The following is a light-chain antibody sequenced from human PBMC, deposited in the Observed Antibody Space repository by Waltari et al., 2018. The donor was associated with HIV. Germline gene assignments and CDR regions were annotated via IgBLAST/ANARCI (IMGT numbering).Light chain of an antibody. CDR3: QSHDNKIFYV. CDR1: SGNIASSY. CDR2: ANN. J-gene: IGLJ1*01. V-gene: IGLV6-57*01. Sequence: NFILTQPHSVSESPGKTVTISCTRSSGNIASSYVQWYQQRPGSSPTTVLYANNQRPSGVPDRFSGSIDSSSNSASLTISGLRTEDEADYYCQSHDNKIFYVFGGGTYVTVL.